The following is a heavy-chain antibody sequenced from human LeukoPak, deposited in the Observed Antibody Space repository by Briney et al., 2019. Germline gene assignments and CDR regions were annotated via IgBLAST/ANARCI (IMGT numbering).Heavy chain of an antibody. V-gene: IGHV4-34*01. CDR3: ARESPFSEVVVVVAATRHFDS. CDR1: GGSFNKYY. D-gene: IGHD2-15*01. Sequence: PSETLSLTCAVSGGSFNKYYWSWIRQPPGKGLEWIGEISHSGRSDYNPSLNNRATISLGPSKSQFSLNLTSVTAADTAAYYCARESPFSEVVVVVAATRHFDSWGQGTLVTVSS. J-gene: IGHJ4*02. CDR2: ISHSGRS.